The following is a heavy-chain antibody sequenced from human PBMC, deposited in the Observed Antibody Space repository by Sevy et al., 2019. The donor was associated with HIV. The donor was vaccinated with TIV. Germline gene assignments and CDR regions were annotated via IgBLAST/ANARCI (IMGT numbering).Heavy chain of an antibody. V-gene: IGHV3-43*01. CDR2: ISWDGGST. CDR1: GFTFDDYT. Sequence: GGSLRLSCAASGFTFDDYTMHWVRQAPGKGLEWVSLISWDGGSTYYADSVKGRFTISRDNSKNSLYLQMNSLRTEDTALYYCAKATGYSSGWGIDYWGQGTLVTVSS. CDR3: AKATGYSSGWGIDY. D-gene: IGHD6-19*01. J-gene: IGHJ4*02.